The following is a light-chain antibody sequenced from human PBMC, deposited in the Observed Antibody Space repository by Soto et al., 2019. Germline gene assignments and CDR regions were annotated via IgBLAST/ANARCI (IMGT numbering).Light chain of an antibody. J-gene: IGKJ1*01. CDR2: GAS. Sequence: EIVMTQSPATLSVSPGERATLSCRASQSVSSNLAWYQQKPGQGPRLLIYGASTRATGIPAWFSGSGSGTEFTLAISSLQSEDFAVYYCQQYNNWPQTFGQGTKVEIK. CDR3: QQYNNWPQT. CDR1: QSVSSN. V-gene: IGKV3-15*01.